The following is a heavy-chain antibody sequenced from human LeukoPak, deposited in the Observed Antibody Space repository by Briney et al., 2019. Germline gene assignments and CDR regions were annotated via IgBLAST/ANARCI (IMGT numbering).Heavy chain of an antibody. J-gene: IGHJ3*02. D-gene: IGHD2-2*01. CDR2: ISSSSSYI. CDR1: GFTFSSYS. CDR3: ERVVGYQLLPHDAFDI. V-gene: IGHV3-21*01. Sequence: GGSLRLSCAASGFTFSSYSMNWVRQAPGKGLEWVSSISSSSSYIYYADSVKGRFTIYRDKETNSLYLQMNSLRAEDTAVYYCERVVGYQLLPHDAFDIWGQGTMVTVSS.